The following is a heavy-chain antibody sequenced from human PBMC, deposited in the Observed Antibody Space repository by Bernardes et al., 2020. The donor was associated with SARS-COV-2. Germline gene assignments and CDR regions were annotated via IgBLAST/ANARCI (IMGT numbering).Heavy chain of an antibody. CDR2: IWYDGSNK. CDR1: GFSFSSCG. V-gene: IGHV3-33*01. CDR3: ARGDPPVSHFDY. Sequence: GGSLRLSCAACGFSFSSCGMHWVRQGPGKGLEWVEVIWYDGSNKYYADSVKGRFTISRDNSKYTLYLQMNSLRAEDTAVDYCARGDPPVSHFDYWGQGTLVTVSS. D-gene: IGHD4-17*01. J-gene: IGHJ4*02.